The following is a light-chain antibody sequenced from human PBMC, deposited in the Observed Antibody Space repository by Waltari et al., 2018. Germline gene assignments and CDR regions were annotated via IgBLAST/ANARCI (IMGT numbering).Light chain of an antibody. CDR2: AAS. J-gene: IGKJ1*01. V-gene: IGKV1D-8*01. Sequence: NWVAQASFFPPSSSGERVPLSCRMSQGISSYLAWYQQKPGKAPELLIYAASTLQSGVPSRFSGSGSGTDFTLTISCLQSEDFATYYCQQYYSFPWTFGQGTKVEIK. CDR1: QGISSY. CDR3: QQYYSFPWT.